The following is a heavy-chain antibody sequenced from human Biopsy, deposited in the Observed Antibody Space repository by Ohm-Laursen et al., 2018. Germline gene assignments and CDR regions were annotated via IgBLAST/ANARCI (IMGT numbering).Heavy chain of an antibody. V-gene: IGHV1-69*04. Sequence: SVKVSCKAPGGTFSNYGVNWVRQAPGQGLEWMGRIIPILHVPTYAQSFQGRVTISADKSTSTAYMELSGLRSEDTAVYYCASLKDRTFDKWGQGTLVTVSS. CDR1: GGTFSNYG. CDR2: IIPILHVP. CDR3: ASLKDRTFDK. J-gene: IGHJ4*02.